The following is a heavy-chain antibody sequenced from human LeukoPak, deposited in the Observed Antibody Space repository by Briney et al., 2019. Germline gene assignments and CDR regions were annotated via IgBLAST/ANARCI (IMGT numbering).Heavy chain of an antibody. D-gene: IGHD3-3*01. CDR3: ATTPFLWSGYSYYFDY. J-gene: IGHJ4*02. CDR2: ISAYNGNT. V-gene: IGHV1-18*01. Sequence: ASVKASCKASGYTFTSYGISWVRQAPGQGLEWMGWISAYNGNTNYAQKLQGRVTMTTDTSTSTAYMELRSLRSDDTAVYYCATTPFLWSGYSYYFDYWGQGTLVTVSS. CDR1: GYTFTSYG.